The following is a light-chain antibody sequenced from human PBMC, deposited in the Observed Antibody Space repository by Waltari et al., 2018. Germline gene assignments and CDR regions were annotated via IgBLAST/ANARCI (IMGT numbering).Light chain of an antibody. CDR2: VTS. V-gene: IGKV3-20*01. CDR3: QQYSNLPPT. J-gene: IGKJ1*01. CDR1: QSIRSGY. Sequence: EIVLTQSPGTLSLTPGERATLSCRASQSIRSGYLAWYQKKPNQAPRLLMYVTSIRATGIPDRFSGSGSGTDFTLTISRLEPEDFAVYFCQQYSNLPPTFGQGTRVEIK.